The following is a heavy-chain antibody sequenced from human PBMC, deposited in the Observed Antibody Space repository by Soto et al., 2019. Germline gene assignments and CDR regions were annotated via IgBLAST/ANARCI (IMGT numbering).Heavy chain of an antibody. V-gene: IGHV3-48*01. CDR2: ISYSSSTI. CDR1: GFTFSSYT. CDR3: VRRGGGIPASNWFDP. Sequence: GGSLRLSCAASGFTFSSYTMNWVRQAPGKGLEWVSYISYSSSTIYYADSVKGRFTISRDNAKNSLYLQISSLRAEDTAVYYCVRRGGGIPASNWFDPWGQGTLVTVSS. D-gene: IGHD3-16*01. J-gene: IGHJ5*02.